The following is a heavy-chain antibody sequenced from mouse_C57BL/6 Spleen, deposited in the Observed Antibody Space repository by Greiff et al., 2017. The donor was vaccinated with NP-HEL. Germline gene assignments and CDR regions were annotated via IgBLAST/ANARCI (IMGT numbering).Heavy chain of an antibody. D-gene: IGHD1-1*01. J-gene: IGHJ4*01. CDR1: GFNIKDYY. Sequence: EVQLQQSGAELVKPGASVKLSCTASGFNIKDYYMHWVKQRTEQGLEWIGRIDPEDGETKYAPKFQGKATITADTSSNTAYLQLSSLTSEDTAVYYCASSLITTVVAENYAMDYWGQGTSVTVSS. CDR2: IDPEDGET. CDR3: ASSLITTVVAENYAMDY. V-gene: IGHV14-2*01.